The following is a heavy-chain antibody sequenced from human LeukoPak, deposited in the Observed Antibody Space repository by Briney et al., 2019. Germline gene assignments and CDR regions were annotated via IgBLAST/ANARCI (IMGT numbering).Heavy chain of an antibody. CDR2: ISHSGST. Sequence: SETLSLTCGVYGGSFSGYFRSYIRQPPGKGLEWLGEISHSGSTNYNPSLKSRLNMSVDTSTNQFSLSLSSVTAADTAVYYCARALHSGSYFLDYWGQGTLVTVSS. V-gene: IGHV4-34*01. D-gene: IGHD1-26*01. J-gene: IGHJ4*02. CDR3: ARALHSGSYFLDY. CDR1: GGSFSGYF.